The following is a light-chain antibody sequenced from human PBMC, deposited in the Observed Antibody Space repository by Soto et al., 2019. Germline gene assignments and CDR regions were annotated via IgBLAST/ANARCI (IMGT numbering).Light chain of an antibody. V-gene: IGLV2-23*01. J-gene: IGLJ1*01. Sequence: QCLLTQPASVSGSPGQSITISCTGTSRDVGSYNLVSWYQQHPGKAPKLMISEGSKRPSGVSNRFSGSKSGNTASLTISGLQAEDEADYYCCSYAGSSTYVFGTGTKVNVL. CDR2: EGS. CDR1: SRDVGSYNL. CDR3: CSYAGSSTYV.